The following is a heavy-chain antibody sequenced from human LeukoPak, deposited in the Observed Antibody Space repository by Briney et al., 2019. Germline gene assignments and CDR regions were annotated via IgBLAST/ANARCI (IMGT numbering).Heavy chain of an antibody. D-gene: IGHD6-19*01. V-gene: IGHV4-39*07. CDR3: ARALWLGYFDY. J-gene: IGHJ4*02. CDR2: IYYSGST. CDR1: GGSINSYY. Sequence: SETLSLTCTVSGGSINSYYWGWIRQPPGKGLEWIGSIYYSGSTYYNPSLKSRVTISVDTSKNQFSLKLSSVTAADTAVYYCARALWLGYFDYWGQGTLVTVSS.